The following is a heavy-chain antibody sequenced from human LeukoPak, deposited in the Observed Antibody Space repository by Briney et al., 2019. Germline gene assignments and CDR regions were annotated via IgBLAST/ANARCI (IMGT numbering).Heavy chain of an antibody. Sequence: PGGSLRLSCAASGFTFSSYEMNWVRQAPGKGLEWVSYISGSGSTIYYADSVKGRFTISRDNAKNSLYLQMNSLRAEDTAVYYCAGSFMITFGGVIAQYYGMDVWGQGTTVTVSS. V-gene: IGHV3-48*03. D-gene: IGHD3-16*02. CDR1: GFTFSSYE. CDR3: AGSFMITFGGVIAQYYGMDV. J-gene: IGHJ6*02. CDR2: ISGSGSTI.